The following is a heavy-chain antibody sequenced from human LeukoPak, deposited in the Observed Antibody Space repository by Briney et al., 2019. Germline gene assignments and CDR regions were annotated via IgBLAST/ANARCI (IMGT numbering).Heavy chain of an antibody. J-gene: IGHJ6*03. CDR2: IIPIFGTA. Sequence: ASVKVSCKASGGTFSSYAISWVRQAPGQGLEWMGGIIPIFGTANYAQKLQGRVTITTDESTSTAYMEQSSLRSEDTAVYYCASHQAKYYDFWSGTNYNYYYYMDVWGKGTTVTVSS. D-gene: IGHD3-3*01. CDR3: ASHQAKYYDFWSGTNYNYYYYMDV. V-gene: IGHV1-69*05. CDR1: GGTFSSYA.